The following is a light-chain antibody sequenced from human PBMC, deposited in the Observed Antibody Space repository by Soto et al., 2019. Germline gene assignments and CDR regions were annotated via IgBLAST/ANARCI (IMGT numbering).Light chain of an antibody. CDR2: EVN. Sequence: QSALTQPPSASGSPGQSVAISCTGTSSDVGGYNYVSWYQQHPGKAPKLMIYEVNKRPSGVPDLFSGSKSGNTASLTVSGLHAEDEAAYYCSSYACSSNVFGPGTKLTVL. J-gene: IGLJ1*01. V-gene: IGLV2-8*01. CDR3: SSYACSSNV. CDR1: SSDVGGYNY.